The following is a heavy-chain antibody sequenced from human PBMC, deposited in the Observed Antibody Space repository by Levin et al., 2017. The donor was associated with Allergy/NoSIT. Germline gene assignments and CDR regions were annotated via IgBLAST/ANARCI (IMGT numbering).Heavy chain of an antibody. CDR2: IYWDDDK. Sequence: SLTTNGVGVGWIRQPPGKALEWLALIYWDDDKRYSPSLKSRLTITKDTSKNQVVLTMTNMNPVDTATYYCAHRPIAGAGTTFDSWGQGTLVTVSS. CDR1: SLTTNGVG. CDR3: AHRPIAGAGTTFDS. V-gene: IGHV2-5*02. J-gene: IGHJ4*02. D-gene: IGHD6-13*01.